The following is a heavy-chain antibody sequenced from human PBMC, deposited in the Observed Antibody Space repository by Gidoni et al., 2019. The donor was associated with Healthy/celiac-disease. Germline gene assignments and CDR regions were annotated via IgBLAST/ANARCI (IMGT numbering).Heavy chain of an antibody. CDR2: IRSKANSDAT. Sequence: EVQLVESGGGLVQPGGSLTLSCAASGFTFSGSAMHWVRQASGKGQGWVGRIRSKANSDATAYAAAVKGRFTISRDDSKNTAYLQMNSLKTEDTAVYYCTNEAAAKYYFDYWGQGTLVTVSS. D-gene: IGHD6-13*01. J-gene: IGHJ4*02. CDR1: GFTFSGSA. V-gene: IGHV3-73*01. CDR3: TNEAAAKYYFDY.